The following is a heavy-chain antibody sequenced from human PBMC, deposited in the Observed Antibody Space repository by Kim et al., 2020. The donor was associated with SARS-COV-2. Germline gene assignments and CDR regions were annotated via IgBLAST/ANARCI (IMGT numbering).Heavy chain of an antibody. J-gene: IGHJ6*02. CDR2: ISYDGSNK. Sequence: GGSLRLSCAASGFTFSSYAMHWVRQAPGKGLEWVAVISYDGSNKYYADSVKGRFTISRDNSKNTLYLQMNSLRAEDTAVYYCARDIPSQYSSSWYASEYYDYYGMDVWGQGTTVTVSS. D-gene: IGHD6-13*01. V-gene: IGHV3-30-3*01. CDR3: ARDIPSQYSSSWYASEYYDYYGMDV. CDR1: GFTFSSYA.